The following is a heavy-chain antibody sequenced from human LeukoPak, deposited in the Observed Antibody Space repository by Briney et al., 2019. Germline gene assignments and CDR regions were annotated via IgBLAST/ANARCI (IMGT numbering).Heavy chain of an antibody. CDR1: GFTFDDYA. CDR2: ISWNSGSI. D-gene: IGHD5-18*01. Sequence: PGGSLRLSCAASGFTFDDYAMHWVRHAPGKGLEWVSGISWNSGSIGYADSVKGRFTISRDNAKNSLYLQMNSLRAEDTALYYCAKDIGYSYGLNYFDYWGQGTLVTVSS. CDR3: AKDIGYSYGLNYFDY. V-gene: IGHV3-9*01. J-gene: IGHJ4*02.